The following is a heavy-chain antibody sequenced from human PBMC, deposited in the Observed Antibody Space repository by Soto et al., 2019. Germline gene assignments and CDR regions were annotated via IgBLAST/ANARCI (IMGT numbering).Heavy chain of an antibody. CDR2: IYYSGST. J-gene: IGHJ4*02. CDR1: GGSISSSSYY. V-gene: IGHV4-39*01. D-gene: IGHD1-26*01. Sequence: SETLSLTCTVSGGSISSSSYYWGWIRQPPGRGLEWIGSIYYSGSTYYNPSLKSRVTISVDTSKNQFSLKLSSVTAADTAVYYCARRFEGANPFDYWGQGTLVTVSS. CDR3: ARRFEGANPFDY.